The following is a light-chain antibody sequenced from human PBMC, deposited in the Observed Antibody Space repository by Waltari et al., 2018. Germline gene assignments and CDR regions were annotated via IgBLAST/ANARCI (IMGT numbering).Light chain of an antibody. CDR2: AAS. CDR1: QSIGNS. V-gene: IGKV1-39*01. Sequence: DILLTQSPSSMSASVGDRVTIPCRAGQSIGNSLNWYQQKPGIAPNLLIYAASSLQSGVPSRFSGSGSGIEFTLTISSLQPEDFATYYCQQSYSSLPITFGQGTRLEIK. CDR3: QQSYSSLPIT. J-gene: IGKJ5*01.